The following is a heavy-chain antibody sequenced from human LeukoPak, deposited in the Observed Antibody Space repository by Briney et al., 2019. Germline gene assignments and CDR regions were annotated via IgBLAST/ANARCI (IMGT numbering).Heavy chain of an antibody. CDR1: GYTFTSYG. D-gene: IGHD3-22*01. Sequence: ASVKVSCKASGYTFTSYGISWVRQAPGQGLEWMGWISAYNGNTNYAQKLQGRVTMTTDTSTSTAYVELRSLRSDDTAVYYCARMDYDSSGDYWGQGTLVTVSS. V-gene: IGHV1-18*01. CDR3: ARMDYDSSGDY. J-gene: IGHJ4*02. CDR2: ISAYNGNT.